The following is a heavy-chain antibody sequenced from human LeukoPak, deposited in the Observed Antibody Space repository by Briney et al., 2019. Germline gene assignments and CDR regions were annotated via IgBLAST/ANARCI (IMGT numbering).Heavy chain of an antibody. Sequence: SETLSLTCTVSGGSISSYYWSWIRQPPGKGLEWIGYIYYNGYTNNNPSLKSRVTISVDTSKNQFSLKLSSVTAADTAVYYCARRPRGGIDYWGQGTLVTVSS. J-gene: IGHJ4*02. CDR3: ARRPRGGIDY. V-gene: IGHV4-59*08. CDR2: IYYNGYT. D-gene: IGHD3-10*01. CDR1: GGSISSYY.